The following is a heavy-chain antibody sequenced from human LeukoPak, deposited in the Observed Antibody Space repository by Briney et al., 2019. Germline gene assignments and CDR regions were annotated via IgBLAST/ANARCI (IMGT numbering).Heavy chain of an antibody. D-gene: IGHD2-15*01. CDR3: ASSGDEDYGDAFDI. CDR1: GFTFSSYW. CDR2: ISSSSSYI. Sequence: KPGGSLRLYCAASGFTFSSYWMNWVRQAPGKGLEWVSSISSSSSYIYYADSVKGRFTISRDNAKNSLYLQMNSLRAEDTAVYYCASSGDEDYGDAFDIWGQGTMVTVSS. V-gene: IGHV3-21*01. J-gene: IGHJ3*02.